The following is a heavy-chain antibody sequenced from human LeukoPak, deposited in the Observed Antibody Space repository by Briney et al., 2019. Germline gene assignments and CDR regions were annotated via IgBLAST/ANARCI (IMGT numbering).Heavy chain of an antibody. CDR2: ISSSSSYT. CDR3: ARGSGKKLWLSDFDY. V-gene: IGHV3-11*05. Sequence: PGGSLRLSCAVSGFTFSDYYMSWIRQAPGKGLEWVSYISSSSSYTNYADSVKGRFTISRDNAKNSLYLQMNSLRAEDTAVYYCARGSGKKLWLSDFDYWGQGTLVTVSS. CDR1: GFTFSDYY. D-gene: IGHD5-18*01. J-gene: IGHJ4*02.